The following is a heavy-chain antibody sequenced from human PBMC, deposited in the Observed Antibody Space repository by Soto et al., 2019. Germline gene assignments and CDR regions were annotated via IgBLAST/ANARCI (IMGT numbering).Heavy chain of an antibody. CDR1: GYTFTTYA. J-gene: IGHJ6*02. D-gene: IGHD4-17*01. Sequence: GASVKVSFKASGYTFTTYAIHWVRQARGQRPEWMGWINAGNGNTKYSQKFQGRVAITRDTTASTAYMDLISLRSEDTAVYYCTKTRDYGDYLTGAFYYYALDVWGQGTTVTVSS. CDR2: INAGNGNT. CDR3: TKTRDYGDYLTGAFYYYALDV. V-gene: IGHV1-3*01.